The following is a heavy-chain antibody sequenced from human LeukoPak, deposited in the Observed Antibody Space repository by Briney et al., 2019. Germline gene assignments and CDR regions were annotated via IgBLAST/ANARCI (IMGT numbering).Heavy chain of an antibody. D-gene: IGHD3-10*01. Sequence: SGGSLRLSCAASGFTFSSYAMSWVRQAPGKGLEWVSAISGSGGSTYYADSVKGRFTISRDNSKNTLYLQMNSLKTEDTAVYYCTTVSGSGSYYNPFDYWGQGTLVTVSS. J-gene: IGHJ4*02. CDR1: GFTFSSYA. V-gene: IGHV3-23*01. CDR3: TTVSGSGSYYNPFDY. CDR2: ISGSGGST.